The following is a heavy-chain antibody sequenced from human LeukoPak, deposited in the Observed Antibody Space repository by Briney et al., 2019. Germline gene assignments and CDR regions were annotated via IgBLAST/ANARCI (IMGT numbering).Heavy chain of an antibody. V-gene: IGHV4-30-2*01. Sequence: PSETLSLTCAVSGGCISSGGYSWTWIRQPPGKGLEWIGYIHHTGSTYYKPSLKSRVTISVDRSKNQFSLKLTSVTAADTAVYYCASGYWFLDLWGRGTLVIVSS. CDR3: ASGYWFLDL. CDR2: IHHTGST. J-gene: IGHJ2*01. CDR1: GGCISSGGYS.